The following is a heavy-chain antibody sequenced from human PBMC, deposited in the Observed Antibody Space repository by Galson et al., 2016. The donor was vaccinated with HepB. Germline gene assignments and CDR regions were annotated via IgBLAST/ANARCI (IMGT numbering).Heavy chain of an antibody. Sequence: SETLSLTCAVNGGSFSGYYWTWIRQPPGMGLEWIGEINESGNTRYNPSLRSRVIVSLDTAKNQFSLKLSSVTAADAAVYYCARGRRVRGVTIKFNWIDPWGQGTLVTVSS. J-gene: IGHJ5*02. CDR3: ARGRRVRGVTIKFNWIDP. V-gene: IGHV4-34*01. CDR1: GGSFSGYY. CDR2: INESGNT. D-gene: IGHD3-10*01.